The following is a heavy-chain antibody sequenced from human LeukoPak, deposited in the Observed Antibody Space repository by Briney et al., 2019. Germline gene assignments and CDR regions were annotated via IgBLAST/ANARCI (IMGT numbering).Heavy chain of an antibody. CDR1: GGSISSYY. CDR2: LYYSGST. D-gene: IGHD6-19*01. CDR3: ARVGGWEVDY. J-gene: IGHJ4*02. Sequence: SETLSLTCTVSGGSISSYYWTWIRQPPGKGLEWIGSLYYSGSTNYNPSLKSRVTISVDTSKNQFSLRLSSVTAADTAVYYCARVGGWEVDYWGQGTLVTVSS. V-gene: IGHV4-59*12.